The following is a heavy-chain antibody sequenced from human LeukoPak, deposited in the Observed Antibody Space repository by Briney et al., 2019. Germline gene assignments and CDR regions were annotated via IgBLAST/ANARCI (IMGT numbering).Heavy chain of an antibody. CDR2: ISSTSEYI. D-gene: IGHD3-3*01. J-gene: IGHJ4*02. CDR1: GLTFSGAS. CDR3: AGSRGKRITMFRVFHS. V-gene: IGHV3-21*01. Sequence: GGSLRLSCAASGLTFSGASMSWVCQAPGKGLEWLSSISSTSEYIFQADSVKGRFTISRDNAKNSLYLQMNSLRAEDTAVYFCAGSRGKRITMFRVFHSWGQGTPVTVSS.